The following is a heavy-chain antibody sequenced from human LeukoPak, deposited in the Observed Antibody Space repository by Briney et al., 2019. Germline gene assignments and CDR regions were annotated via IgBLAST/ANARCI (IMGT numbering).Heavy chain of an antibody. V-gene: IGHV4-59*01. D-gene: IGHD5-12*01. CDR3: ARDSEEGYDY. CDR1: GGSISSYY. J-gene: IGHJ4*02. Sequence: SETLSLTCTVSGGSISSYYWSWIRQPTGKGLEWIGYIYYSGSTNYNPSLKSRVTTSVDTSKNQFSLKLSSVTAADTAVYYCARDSEEGYDYWGQGTLVTVSS. CDR2: IYYSGST.